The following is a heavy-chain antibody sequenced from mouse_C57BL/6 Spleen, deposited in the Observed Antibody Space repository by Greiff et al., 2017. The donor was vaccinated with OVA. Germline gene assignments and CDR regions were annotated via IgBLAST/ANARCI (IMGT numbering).Heavy chain of an antibody. J-gene: IGHJ2*01. D-gene: IGHD3-2*02. CDR2: ISDGGSYT. V-gene: IGHV5-4*01. CDR3: ARDPTAQATYFDY. CDR1: GFTFSSYA. Sequence: DVKLVESGGGLVKPGGSLKLSCAASGFTFSSYAMSWVRQTPEKRLEWVATISDGGSYTYYPDNVKGRFTISRDNAKNNLYLQMSHLKSEDTAMYYCARDPTAQATYFDYWGQGTTLTVSS.